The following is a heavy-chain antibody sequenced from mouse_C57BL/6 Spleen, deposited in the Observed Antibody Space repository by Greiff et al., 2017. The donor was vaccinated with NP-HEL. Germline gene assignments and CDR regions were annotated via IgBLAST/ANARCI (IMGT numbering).Heavy chain of an antibody. CDR3: ARGGYYYGSSRRYAMGD. D-gene: IGHD1-1*01. Sequence: VQLQQPGTELVKPGASVKLSCKASGYTFTSYWMHWVKQRPGQGLEWIGNINPSNGGTNYNEKFKSKATLTVDKSSSTAYMQLSSLTSEDSAVYSGARGGYYYGSSRRYAMGDQGQGTSVT. CDR1: GYTFTSYW. V-gene: IGHV1-53*01. CDR2: INPSNGGT. J-gene: IGHJ4*01.